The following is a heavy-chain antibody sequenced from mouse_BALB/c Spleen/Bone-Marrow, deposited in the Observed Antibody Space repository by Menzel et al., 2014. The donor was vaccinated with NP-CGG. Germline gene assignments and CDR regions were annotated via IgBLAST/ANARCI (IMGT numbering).Heavy chain of an antibody. J-gene: IGHJ3*01. CDR1: GYTFTSYW. CDR2: INPSTGYT. V-gene: IGHV1-7*01. Sequence: QVQLQQSGAELAKPGASVKMSCKASGYTFTSYWMHWVKQRPGQGLEWIGYINPSTGYTEYNQKFKDKATLTADKSSSTAYMQLSSLTSEDSAVYYCARDYRYYGFAYWGQGTLVTVSA. CDR3: ARDYRYYGFAY. D-gene: IGHD2-14*01.